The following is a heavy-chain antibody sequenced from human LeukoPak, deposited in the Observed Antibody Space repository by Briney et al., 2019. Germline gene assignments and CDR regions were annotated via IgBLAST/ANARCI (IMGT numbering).Heavy chain of an antibody. J-gene: IGHJ6*03. Sequence: PSETLSLTCTASGGSISSGSYYWSWIRQPAGKGLEWFGRSYVSGSTNSNPSLKSRATISLDTTKNQFSQKLSSVTAADAVYYYCAREHQKYSYYYYMDGWGKGTTVTVSS. V-gene: IGHV4-61*02. CDR2: SYVSGST. CDR3: AREHQKYSYYYYMDG. CDR1: GGSISSGSYY. D-gene: IGHD5-12*01.